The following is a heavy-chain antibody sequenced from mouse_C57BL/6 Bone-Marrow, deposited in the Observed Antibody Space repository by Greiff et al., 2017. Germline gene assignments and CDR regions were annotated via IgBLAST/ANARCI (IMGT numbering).Heavy chain of an antibody. D-gene: IGHD2-5*01. CDR3: AKGYSNPYDMDY. CDR2: FSPGNGNT. CDR1: GYTFTDYY. V-gene: IGHV1-84*01. Sequence: VQLQQSGPELVKPGASVPITCKASGYTFTDYYKNWVKQRPGQGLAWIGWFSPGNGNTKYNETFKGQATLTVDTSSSHASMSLTHLTSEDSAVYFCAKGYSNPYDMDYWGQGTSVTVSS. J-gene: IGHJ4*01.